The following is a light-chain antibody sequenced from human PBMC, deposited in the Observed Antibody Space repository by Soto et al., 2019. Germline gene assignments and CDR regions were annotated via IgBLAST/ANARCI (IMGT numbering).Light chain of an antibody. CDR1: SSDVGGYNY. Sequence: QYALTQPPSASGSPGQSVTISCTGTSSDVGGYNYVSWYQQHPGKAPKLMIYEVSKRPSGVPDRFPGSKSGNTASLTVSGLQAEDEADYYCSSYAGSNNFVFGTGTKLTVL. CDR3: SSYAGSNNFV. J-gene: IGLJ1*01. CDR2: EVS. V-gene: IGLV2-8*01.